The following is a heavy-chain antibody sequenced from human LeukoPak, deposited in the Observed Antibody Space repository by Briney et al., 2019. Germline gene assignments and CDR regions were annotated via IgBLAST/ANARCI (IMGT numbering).Heavy chain of an antibody. D-gene: IGHD3-22*01. CDR2: ISGSGGST. Sequence: GGSLRLSCAASGFTFSSYAMSWVRQAPGKGLEWVSAISGSGGSTYYADSVKGRFTISRDNSKNTLYLQMNSLRAEDTAVYYCAKDDSSGYYLPAEYFQHWGQGTLVTVSS. J-gene: IGHJ1*01. CDR3: AKDDSSGYYLPAEYFQH. CDR1: GFTFSSYA. V-gene: IGHV3-23*01.